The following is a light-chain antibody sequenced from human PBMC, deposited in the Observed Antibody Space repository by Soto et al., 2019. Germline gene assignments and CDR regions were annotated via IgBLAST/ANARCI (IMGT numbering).Light chain of an antibody. CDR2: DAS. J-gene: IGKJ5*01. CDR1: QSIGTY. V-gene: IGKV3-11*01. Sequence: EIVLTQSPGTLSLSPGERATLSCRASQSIGTYLGWYQQKPGRAPRLLIYDASNRATGIPARFSGSGSGTDFTLTISSLEPEDFAVYYCQQRSNWPPFGQGTRLEIK. CDR3: QQRSNWPP.